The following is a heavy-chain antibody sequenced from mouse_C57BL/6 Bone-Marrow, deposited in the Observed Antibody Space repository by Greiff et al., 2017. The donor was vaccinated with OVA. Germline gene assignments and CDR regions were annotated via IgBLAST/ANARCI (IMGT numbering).Heavy chain of an antibody. V-gene: IGHV1-15*01. J-gene: IGHJ2*01. CDR1: GYTFTDYD. Sequence: VQLQQSGAELVRPGASVTLSCKASGYTFTDYDMHWVKQTPVHGLEWIGAIDPETGGTAYNQKFKGKAILTADKSSSTAYMELRSLTSEDSAVYYCTRSYSNYGDFAYWGQGTTLTVSS. D-gene: IGHD2-5*01. CDR3: TRSYSNYGDFAY. CDR2: IDPETGGT.